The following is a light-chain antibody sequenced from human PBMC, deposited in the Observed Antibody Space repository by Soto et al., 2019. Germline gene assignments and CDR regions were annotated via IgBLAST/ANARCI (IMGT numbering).Light chain of an antibody. CDR3: QQYTSWLT. V-gene: IGKV3-15*01. CDR1: QSVSSI. J-gene: IGKJ4*01. CDR2: GAS. Sequence: EIVMTQSPATLSVSQGERVTLSCRASQSVSSILAWYQQKPGQIPRLLIYGASTRATVIPSRFSGSGSGTDVTLIISSLQSEGFAVYDCQQYTSWLTFGGGTKVEIK.